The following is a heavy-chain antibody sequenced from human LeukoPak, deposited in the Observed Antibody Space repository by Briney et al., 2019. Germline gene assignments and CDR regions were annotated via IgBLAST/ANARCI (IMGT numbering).Heavy chain of an antibody. Sequence: GGSLRLSCSASGFTFSTYGMHWVRQAPGKGLEYVSGISSNGGSTYYADSVKGRFTISRDNSKNTLYLQMSSLRAEDTALYYCVKGRGVMTTVTTRIFDYWGQGTLVTVSS. V-gene: IGHV3-64D*09. D-gene: IGHD4-17*01. CDR3: VKGRGVMTTVTTRIFDY. CDR2: ISSNGGST. J-gene: IGHJ4*02. CDR1: GFTFSTYG.